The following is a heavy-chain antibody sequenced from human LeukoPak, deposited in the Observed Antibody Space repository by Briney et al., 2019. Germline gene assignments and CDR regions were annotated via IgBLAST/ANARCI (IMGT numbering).Heavy chain of an antibody. D-gene: IGHD2-2*01. CDR2: INHSGST. CDR1: GFTFSSYG. Sequence: GSLRLSCAASGFTFSSYGMHWVRQPPGKGLEWIGEINHSGSTNYNPSLKSRVTISVDTSKNQFSLKLSSVTAADTAVYYCARHVYCSSTSCYPTPHFDYWGQGTLVTVSS. CDR3: ARHVYCSSTSCYPTPHFDY. J-gene: IGHJ4*02. V-gene: IGHV4-34*01.